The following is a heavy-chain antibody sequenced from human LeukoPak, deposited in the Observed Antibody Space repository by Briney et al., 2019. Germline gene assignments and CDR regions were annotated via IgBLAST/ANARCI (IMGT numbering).Heavy chain of an antibody. CDR1: RFTFSSYS. V-gene: IGHV3-21*01. D-gene: IGHD3-22*01. CDR2: ISSSGSYI. CDR3: AKDQNYYDSIGYGAFDV. Sequence: PGGSLRLSCAASRFTFSSYSMNWVRQAPGKGLEWVSSISSSGSYIYYADSVKGRFTISRDNAKNSLYLQMNSLRVEDTAVYYCAKDQNYYDSIGYGAFDVWGQGTMVTVSS. J-gene: IGHJ3*01.